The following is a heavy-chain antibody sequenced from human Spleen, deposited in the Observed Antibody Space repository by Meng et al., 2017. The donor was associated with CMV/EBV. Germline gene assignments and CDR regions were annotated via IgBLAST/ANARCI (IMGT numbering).Heavy chain of an antibody. CDR3: ARGPSGSGGY. J-gene: IGHJ4*02. D-gene: IGHD3-10*01. V-gene: IGHV3-53*01. Sequence: VSVGVSGGGWLQPGGSLRLSCAASGFTVSSNYMSWVRQAPGKGLEWVSVIYSGGSTYYADSVKGRFTISRDNSKNTLYLQMNSLRAEDTAVYYCARGPSGSGGYWGQGTLVTVSS. CDR1: GFTVSSNY. CDR2: IYSGGST.